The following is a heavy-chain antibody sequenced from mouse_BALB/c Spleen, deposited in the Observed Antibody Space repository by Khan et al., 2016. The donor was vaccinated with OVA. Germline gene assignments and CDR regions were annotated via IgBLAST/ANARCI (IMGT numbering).Heavy chain of an antibody. D-gene: IGHD1-1*01. CDR2: ISYSGVT. CDR1: GYSITSGYA. J-gene: IGHJ2*01. CDR3: ARGNYYGYYFDY. Sequence: VQLKESGPGLVKPSQSLSLTCTVTGYSITSGYAWNWIRQFPGNKLEWMGYISYSGVTSYTPSLKSRISITRDTSKNQFFLQLNSVTTEDTATYYCARGNYYGYYFDYWGQVTTLTVSS. V-gene: IGHV3-2*02.